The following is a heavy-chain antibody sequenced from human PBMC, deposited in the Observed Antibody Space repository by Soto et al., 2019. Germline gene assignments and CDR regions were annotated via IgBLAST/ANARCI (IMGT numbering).Heavy chain of an antibody. D-gene: IGHD1-20*01. CDR2: LSNNGNST. J-gene: IGHJ4*02. CDR1: GFTFSDYA. V-gene: IGHV3-64*01. Sequence: EVQLVESGGGLVQPGGSLRLSCAASGFTFSDYAMHWVRQAPGKGVEYISSLSNNGNSTYYANSVKGRLTISRDNSSNTLYLQLRSLRREVVGMYYCLRDAPDSWNLPFFDYCAQGTLFTLSS. CDR3: LRDAPDSWNLPFFDY.